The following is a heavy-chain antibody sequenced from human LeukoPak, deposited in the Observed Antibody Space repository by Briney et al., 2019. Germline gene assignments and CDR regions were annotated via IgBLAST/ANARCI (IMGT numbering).Heavy chain of an antibody. Sequence: SETLSLTCAVYGGSFSGYYWSWIRQPPGKELEWIGEINHSGSTNYNPSLKSRVTISVDTSKNQFSLKLSSVTAADTAVYYCASAHGDTPSLDYWGQGTLVTVSS. CDR3: ASAHGDTPSLDY. V-gene: IGHV4-34*01. J-gene: IGHJ4*02. CDR2: INHSGST. D-gene: IGHD7-27*01. CDR1: GGSFSGYY.